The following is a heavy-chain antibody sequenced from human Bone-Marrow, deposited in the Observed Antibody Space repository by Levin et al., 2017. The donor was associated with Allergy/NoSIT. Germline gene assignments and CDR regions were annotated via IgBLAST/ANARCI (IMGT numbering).Heavy chain of an antibody. CDR3: ARDAQTSPTRNYGMDV. CDR1: GDSISRYY. CDR2: IYYSGST. J-gene: IGHJ6*02. Sequence: SETLSLTCTVSGDSISRYYWSWIRQPPGKGLEWIGYIYYSGSTNYNPSLKSRVTISVDTSKNQFSLDLNFVTAADPAVYYCARDAQTSPTRNYGMDVWGQGTTVTVSS. V-gene: IGHV4-59*01.